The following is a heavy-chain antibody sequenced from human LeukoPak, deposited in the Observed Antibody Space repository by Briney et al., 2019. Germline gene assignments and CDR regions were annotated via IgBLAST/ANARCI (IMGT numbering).Heavy chain of an antibody. D-gene: IGHD6-13*01. J-gene: IGHJ4*02. CDR3: ARSLPYGTTWYGRSDF. CDR1: GLPFNAYW. CDR2: IRQDGDTK. Sequence: GGSLRLSCAASGLPFNAYWMTWVRQAPGKGLEWVANIRQDGDTKYYVDSVKGRFTISRDNAMNSLYLQMNSLRAEDTATYYCARSLPYGTTWYGRSDFWGQGTLVTVSS. V-gene: IGHV3-7*03.